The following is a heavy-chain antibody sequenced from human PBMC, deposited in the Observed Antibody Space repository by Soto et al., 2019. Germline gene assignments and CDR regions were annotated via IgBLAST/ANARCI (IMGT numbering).Heavy chain of an antibody. CDR2: IYYSGST. Sequence: QLQLQESGPGLVKPSETLSLTCTVSGGSISSSSYYWGWIRQPPGKGLEWIGSIYYSGSTYYNPSLKSRVPIPVDTSKNQFSLKLSSATAADTAVYYCARHRPNYYDSSGYYVIDYWGQGTLVPVSS. V-gene: IGHV4-39*01. CDR1: GGSISSSSYY. D-gene: IGHD3-22*01. J-gene: IGHJ4*02. CDR3: ARHRPNYYDSSGYYVIDY.